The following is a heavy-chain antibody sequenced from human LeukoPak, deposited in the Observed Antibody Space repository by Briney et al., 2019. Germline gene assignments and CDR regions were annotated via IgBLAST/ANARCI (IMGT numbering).Heavy chain of an antibody. Sequence: SETLSLTCTVSGGSISSYYWSWIRQPPGKRLEWIGYIYYSGSTNYNPSLKSRVTISVDTSKNQFSLKLSSVTAADTAVYYCARDNGIGELFAEPHAFDIWGQGTMVTVSS. CDR1: GGSISSYY. J-gene: IGHJ3*02. D-gene: IGHD3-10*01. V-gene: IGHV4-59*01. CDR2: IYYSGST. CDR3: ARDNGIGELFAEPHAFDI.